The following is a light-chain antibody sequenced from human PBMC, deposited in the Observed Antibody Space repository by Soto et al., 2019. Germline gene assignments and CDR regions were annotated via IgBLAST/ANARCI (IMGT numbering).Light chain of an antibody. V-gene: IGKV3-20*01. Sequence: EIVLTQSPGTLSLSPGERATLSCRASQSVSSSYLAWYQQKPGQAPWLLIYGASSRATGIPDRFSGSGSGTDFTLTISRLEPDDFAVYYCQQYGSSLYTFGQGTKLEIK. CDR1: QSVSSSY. CDR3: QQYGSSLYT. CDR2: GAS. J-gene: IGKJ2*01.